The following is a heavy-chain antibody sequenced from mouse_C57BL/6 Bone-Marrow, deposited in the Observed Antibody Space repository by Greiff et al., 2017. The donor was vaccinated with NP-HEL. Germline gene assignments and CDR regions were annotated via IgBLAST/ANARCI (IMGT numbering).Heavy chain of an antibody. CDR2: ISSGGDYI. CDR3: TREGPLGTLYGNYNYFDY. V-gene: IGHV5-9-1*02. D-gene: IGHD2-1*01. CDR1: GFTFSSYA. Sequence: EVKLMESGEGLVKPGGSLKLSCAASGFTFSSYAMSWVRQTPEKRLEWVAYISSGGDYIYYADTVKGRFTISRDNARNTLYLQMSSLKSEDTAMYYCTREGPLGTLYGNYNYFDYWGQGTTLTVSS. J-gene: IGHJ2*01.